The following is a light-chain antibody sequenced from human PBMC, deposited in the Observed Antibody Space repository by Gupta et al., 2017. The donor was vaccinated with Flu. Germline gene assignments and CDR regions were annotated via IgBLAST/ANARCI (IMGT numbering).Light chain of an antibody. CDR3: SAWDDSLNAVV. V-gene: IGLV1-44*01. J-gene: IGLJ2*01. CDR2: NND. Sequence: GQRVTIFCSGSNSNIGKYPVNWYQQVPGTAPKFLMYNNDQRPSGVPDRFSGSKSGTSASLAISGLQSDDEAEYYCSAWDDSLNAVVFCGGTML. CDR1: NSNIGKYP.